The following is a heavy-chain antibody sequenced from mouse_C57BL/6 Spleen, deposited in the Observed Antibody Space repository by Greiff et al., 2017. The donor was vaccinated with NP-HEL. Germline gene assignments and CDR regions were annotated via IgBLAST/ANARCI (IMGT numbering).Heavy chain of an antibody. Sequence: EVQLVESGGGLVQPKGSLKLSCAASGFSFNTYAMNWVRQAPGKGLEWVARIRSKSNNYATYYADSVKDRFTISRDDSESMLYLQMNNLKTEDTAMYYCVRQTTTVVATSYYYAMDYWGQGTSVTVSS. CDR1: GFSFNTYA. CDR2: IRSKSNNYAT. D-gene: IGHD1-1*01. V-gene: IGHV10-1*01. J-gene: IGHJ4*01. CDR3: VRQTTTVVATSYYYAMDY.